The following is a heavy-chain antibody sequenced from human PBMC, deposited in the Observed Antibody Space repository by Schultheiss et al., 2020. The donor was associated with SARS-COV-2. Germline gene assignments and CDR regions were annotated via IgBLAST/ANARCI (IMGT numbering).Heavy chain of an antibody. V-gene: IGHV4-39*02. CDR1: GGSISSSSYY. D-gene: IGHD5-18*01. CDR2: IYYSGST. J-gene: IGHJ6*02. Sequence: SETLSLTCTVSGGSISSSSYYWGWIRQPPGKGLEWIGSIYYSGSTYYNPSLKSRVTISVDTSKNQFSLKLSSVTAADTAVYYCAREEVDTAMVFNYYYYGMDVWGQGTTVTVSS. CDR3: AREEVDTAMVFNYYYYGMDV.